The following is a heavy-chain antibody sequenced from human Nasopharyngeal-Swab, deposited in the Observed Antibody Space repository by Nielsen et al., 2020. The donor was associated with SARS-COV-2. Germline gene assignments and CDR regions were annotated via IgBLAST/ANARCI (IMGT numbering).Heavy chain of an antibody. V-gene: IGHV4-59*08. D-gene: IGHD4-17*01. CDR2: IYYSGST. CDR3: ARQRPGDYEDY. J-gene: IGHJ4*02. Sequence: WICQPPGKGLEWIGYIYYSGSTNYNPSLKSRVTISVDTSKNQFSLKLSSVTAADTAVYYCARQRPGDYEDYWGQGTLVTVSS.